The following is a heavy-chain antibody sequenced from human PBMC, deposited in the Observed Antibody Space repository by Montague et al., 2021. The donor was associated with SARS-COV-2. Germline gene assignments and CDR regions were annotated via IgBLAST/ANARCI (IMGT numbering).Heavy chain of an antibody. Sequence: SLRLSCAASGFTFTNYEMHWVRQAPGKGLEWVSYISSSGSTIYYADSVRGRFTISRDNAKNSLSLQMNSLRAEDTAVYYCARDPTSTTYHDATGYYRDWFFDLWGRGTLVTVSS. CDR2: ISSSGSTI. CDR3: ARDPTSTTYHDATGYYRDWFFDL. V-gene: IGHV3-48*03. CDR1: GFTFTNYE. D-gene: IGHD3-22*01. J-gene: IGHJ2*01.